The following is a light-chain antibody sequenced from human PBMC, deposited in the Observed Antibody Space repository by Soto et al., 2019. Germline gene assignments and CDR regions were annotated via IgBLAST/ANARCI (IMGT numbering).Light chain of an antibody. V-gene: IGLV2-14*01. CDR2: YVS. J-gene: IGLJ2*01. CDR3: SSYTGSSTYVV. CDR1: SSDVGGYNY. Sequence: QSALTQPASVSGSPGQSITISCTGTSSDVGGYNYVSWYQQHPGKAPKLMIYYVSNRPSGVSNRFSGSKSANTASLTISGLQAEDEADYYCSSYTGSSTYVVFGGETKLTVL.